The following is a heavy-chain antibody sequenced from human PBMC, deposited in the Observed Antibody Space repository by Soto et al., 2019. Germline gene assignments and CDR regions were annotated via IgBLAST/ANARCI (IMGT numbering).Heavy chain of an antibody. V-gene: IGHV1-2*02. CDR1: GYTFTVYY. J-gene: IGHJ4*02. CDR3: ARDLAKGGGSAGFDY. CDR2: INPKSGGT. Sequence: GASVKVSCKASGYTFTVYYMHWVRQAPGQGLEWMGWINPKSGGTMYPQKFQGRVTMTWDTSISTAYMALTRLRSDDTAVYYCARDLAKGGGSAGFDYWRQGTLVTVPS. D-gene: IGHD1-26*01.